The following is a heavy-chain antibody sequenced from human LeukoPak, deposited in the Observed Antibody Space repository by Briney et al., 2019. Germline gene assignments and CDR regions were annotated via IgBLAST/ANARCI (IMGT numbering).Heavy chain of an antibody. J-gene: IGHJ4*02. CDR1: GFTVSRNY. Sequence: PGGSLRLSCAGSGFTVSRNYMSWVRQAPGKGLEWVSVIYSDGSTYYADSVKGRFTISRDNSKNTLFLQMNSLRAEDTAVYYCARAVGTAMAQDWGQETLVTVSS. CDR2: IYSDGST. D-gene: IGHD5-18*01. V-gene: IGHV3-66*01. CDR3: ARAVGTAMAQD.